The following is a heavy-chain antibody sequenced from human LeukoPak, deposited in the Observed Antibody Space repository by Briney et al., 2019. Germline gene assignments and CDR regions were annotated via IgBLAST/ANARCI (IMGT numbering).Heavy chain of an antibody. CDR2: ISGRDGST. V-gene: IGHV3-23*01. CDR1: GFTFSSYA. D-gene: IGHD6-19*01. Sequence: PGGSLRLSCAASGFTFSSYAMSWVRQAPGKGLEWVSAISGRDGSTYYADSVKGRFTIARDNSKDTLYLQMISLRAEDTAVYECVKGAEVTSGWQFDYWGQRTLVTVSS. CDR3: VKGAEVTSGWQFDY. J-gene: IGHJ4*02.